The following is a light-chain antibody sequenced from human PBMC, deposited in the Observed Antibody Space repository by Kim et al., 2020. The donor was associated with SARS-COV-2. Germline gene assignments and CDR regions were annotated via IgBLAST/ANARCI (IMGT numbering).Light chain of an antibody. Sequence: ASVKLTCSLSSGHSSYAIAGHQQQPEKGPRYLMKLNSAGSHSKGDGIPDRFSGSSSGVERYLTISSLQSEDEADYYCQTWGTGIRVFGGGTQLTVL. CDR3: QTWGTGIRV. V-gene: IGLV4-69*01. CDR2: LNSAGSH. J-gene: IGLJ3*02. CDR1: SGHSSYA.